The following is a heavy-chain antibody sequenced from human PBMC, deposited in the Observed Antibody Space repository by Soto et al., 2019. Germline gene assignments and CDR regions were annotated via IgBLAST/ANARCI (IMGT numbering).Heavy chain of an antibody. CDR1: GFTFSSYS. CDR3: ARDRSVVVVAAKGSSGAFDI. Sequence: GGSLRLSCAASGFTFSSYSMNWVRQAPGKGLEWVSYISSSSSTIYYADSVKGRFTISRDNAKNSLYLQMNSLRAEDTAVYYCARDRSVVVVAAKGSSGAFDIWGQGTMVTVSS. J-gene: IGHJ3*02. V-gene: IGHV3-48*01. CDR2: ISSSSSTI. D-gene: IGHD2-15*01.